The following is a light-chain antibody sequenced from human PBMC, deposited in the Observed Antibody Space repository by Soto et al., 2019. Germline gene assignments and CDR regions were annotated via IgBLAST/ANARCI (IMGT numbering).Light chain of an antibody. CDR1: QSLLHSNGYNY. CDR3: MQALQTPST. CDR2: LRS. V-gene: IGKV2-28*01. J-gene: IGKJ1*01. Sequence: DIVMTQFPLSLPVTPGEPASISCRSSQSLLHSNGYNYLDWYLQKPGQSPQLLIYLRSNRASGVPDRFSGSGSGTDFTLKISRVEAEDVGVYYCMQALQTPSTFGQGTKVEIK.